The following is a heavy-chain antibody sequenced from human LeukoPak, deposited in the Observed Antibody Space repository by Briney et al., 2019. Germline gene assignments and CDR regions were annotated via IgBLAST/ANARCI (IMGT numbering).Heavy chain of an antibody. J-gene: IGHJ4*02. D-gene: IGHD3-22*01. V-gene: IGHV5-51*01. CDR2: IYPGDSDT. CDR1: GSRFTSYW. CDR3: ARWHYDSSGGLDY. Sequence: GESLEISCKGSGSRFTSYWIGWVRQMPGKGLEWMGIIYPGDSDTRYSPSFQGQVTISADKSISTAYLQWSSLKASDTAMYYCARWHYDSSGGLDYWGQGTLVTVSS.